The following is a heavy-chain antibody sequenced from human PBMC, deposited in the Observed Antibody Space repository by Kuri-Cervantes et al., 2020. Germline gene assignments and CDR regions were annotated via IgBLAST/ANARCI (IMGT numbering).Heavy chain of an antibody. CDR2: ITPFNGNT. D-gene: IGHD3-10*02. CDR3: ARDLKAFPYVY. Sequence: SVKVSCKASGYTFTYRYLHWVRQAPGQALEWMGWITPFNGNTNYAQNLQGRVTMTTDTSTSTAYMELRSLRSDDTAVYYCARDLKAFPYVYWGQGTLVTVSS. J-gene: IGHJ4*02. CDR1: GYTFTYRY. V-gene: IGHV1-45*02.